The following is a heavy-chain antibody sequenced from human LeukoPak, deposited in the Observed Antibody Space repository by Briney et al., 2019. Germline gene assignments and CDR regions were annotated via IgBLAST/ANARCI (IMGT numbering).Heavy chain of an antibody. CDR2: VSGSGRST. D-gene: IGHD2-8*01. J-gene: IGHJ2*01. CDR1: GFTFSSYA. Sequence: GGSLRLSCAASGFTFSSYAMSWVRQAPGKGLEWVSHVSGSGRSTYYADSVKARFTISRDNSKNTLYLQMNSLRAEDSALYFGARRQYDYWYFDLWGRGTLVTVSS. V-gene: IGHV3-23*01. CDR3: ARRQYDYWYFDL.